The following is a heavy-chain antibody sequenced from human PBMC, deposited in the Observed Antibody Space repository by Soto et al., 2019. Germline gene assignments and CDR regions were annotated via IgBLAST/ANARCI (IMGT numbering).Heavy chain of an antibody. D-gene: IGHD4-17*01. CDR1: GGTFSSYA. Sequence: ASVKVSCKASGGTFSSYAISWVRQAPGQGLEWMGGIIPIFGTANYAQKFQGRVTITADESTSTAYMELSSLRSEDTAVYYCARDPLGEPYGVTYYYYYGMDVWGQGTTVTVSS. CDR2: IIPIFGTA. CDR3: ARDPLGEPYGVTYYYYYGMDV. J-gene: IGHJ6*02. V-gene: IGHV1-69*13.